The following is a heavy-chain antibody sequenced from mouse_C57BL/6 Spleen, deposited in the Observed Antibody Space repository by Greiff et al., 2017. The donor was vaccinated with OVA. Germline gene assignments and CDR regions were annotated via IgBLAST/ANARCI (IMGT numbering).Heavy chain of an antibody. CDR3: ARIGEGSSLFDY. Sequence: VKLQQSGPELVKPGASVKISCKASGYAFSSSWMNWVKQRPGKGLEWIGRIYPGDGDTNYNGKFKGKATLTADKSSSTAYLQLSSLSSYDSSVYFCARIGEGSSLFDYWGQGTTLTVSS. CDR1: GYAFSSSW. D-gene: IGHD1-1*01. V-gene: IGHV1-82*01. CDR2: IYPGDGDT. J-gene: IGHJ2*01.